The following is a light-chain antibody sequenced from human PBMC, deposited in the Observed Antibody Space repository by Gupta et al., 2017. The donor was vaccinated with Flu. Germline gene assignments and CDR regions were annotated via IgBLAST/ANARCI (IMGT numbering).Light chain of an antibody. J-gene: IGKJ4*01. Sequence: EVVLTQSPATLSLSPGERATLSCRASQSVSSSYLAWYQQKPGQAPRLLIYGASSRATGIPDRFSGSGSGKDFTLTINRREPEDFAVYYCQQYSSSPEVPFGGGTKVAIK. CDR3: QQYSSSPEVP. CDR2: GAS. V-gene: IGKV3-20*01. CDR1: QSVSSSY.